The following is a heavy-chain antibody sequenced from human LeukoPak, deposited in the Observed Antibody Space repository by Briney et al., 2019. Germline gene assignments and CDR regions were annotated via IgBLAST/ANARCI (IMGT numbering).Heavy chain of an antibody. CDR3: AKDKRGSYFDY. V-gene: IGHV3-23*01. J-gene: IGHJ4*02. Sequence: GGSLRLSCAASGFTFSSYAMSWVRQAPGKGLEWVSAISCSGGRTYYADSVKGRFTISRDNSKNTLYLQMNSLRAEDTAVYYCAKDKRGSYFDYWGQGTLVTVSS. D-gene: IGHD1-26*01. CDR1: GFTFSSYA. CDR2: ISCSGGRT.